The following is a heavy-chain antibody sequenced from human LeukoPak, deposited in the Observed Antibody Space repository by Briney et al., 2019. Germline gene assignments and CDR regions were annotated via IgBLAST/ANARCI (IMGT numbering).Heavy chain of an antibody. V-gene: IGHV1-2*02. CDR3: ARDSHCGDDNCYEYFPH. D-gene: IGHD2-15*01. Sequence: ASVKVSCKASGYTFTNYYMHWVRQAPGQGLEWMGWINPNSGDTKSLQKFQGRVTMTRGTSTNTAYMELSGLRSDDTAVYYCARDSHCGDDNCYEYFPHWGQGTLVTVSS. J-gene: IGHJ1*01. CDR2: INPNSGDT. CDR1: GYTFTNYY.